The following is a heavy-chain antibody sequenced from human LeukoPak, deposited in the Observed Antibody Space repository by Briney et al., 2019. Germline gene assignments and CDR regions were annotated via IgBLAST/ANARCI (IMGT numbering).Heavy chain of an antibody. CDR3: ARGTIAAAGYYYFDY. D-gene: IGHD6-13*01. CDR2: INFSGGNT. V-gene: IGHV3-23*01. J-gene: IGHJ4*02. CDR1: GFTFSDSA. Sequence: PGGSLRLSCAAPGFTFSDSAMNWVRQAPGKVLEWFSLINFSGGNTYYADSMKGRFTISRDNSKDTLYLQMNSLRAEDTAIYYCARGTIAAAGYYYFDYWGQGTQVTVSS.